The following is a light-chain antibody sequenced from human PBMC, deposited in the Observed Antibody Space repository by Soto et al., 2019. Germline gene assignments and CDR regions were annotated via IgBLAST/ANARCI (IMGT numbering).Light chain of an antibody. Sequence: EIVLTQSPVTLSLSPGQGAALSCRASQSISNYLAWYQQKPGQAPRLLIYDASNRATGTPARFSGSGSGTDFTLTINSLEPEDFAVYYCQQRNVWPPITFGQGTRLEIK. CDR3: QQRNVWPPIT. CDR1: QSISNY. V-gene: IGKV3-11*01. CDR2: DAS. J-gene: IGKJ5*01.